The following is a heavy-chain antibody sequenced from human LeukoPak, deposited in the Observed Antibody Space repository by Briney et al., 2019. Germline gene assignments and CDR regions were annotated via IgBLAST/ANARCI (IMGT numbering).Heavy chain of an antibody. V-gene: IGHV3-30-3*01. Sequence: GRSLRLSCAASGLTFSSHAMHWVRQAPGKGLEWVAVISYDGSNKYYADSVKGRFTISRDSSRHTLYLQMNNLRAEDTAVYYCARDATSGPLTLTNWGQGTLVIVSS. D-gene: IGHD3-9*01. CDR2: ISYDGSNK. CDR3: ARDATSGPLTLTN. CDR1: GLTFSSHA. J-gene: IGHJ4*02.